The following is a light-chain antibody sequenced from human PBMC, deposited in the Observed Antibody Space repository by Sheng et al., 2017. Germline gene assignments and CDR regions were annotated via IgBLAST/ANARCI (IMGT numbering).Light chain of an antibody. V-gene: IGKV1-33*01. J-gene: IGKJ1*01. CDR3: QQRDYFPRT. CDR1: QDLATY. CDR2: ASS. Sequence: DVQMTQSPSSLSGSVGDRVVITCQASQDLATYLHWYHQKPGKAPNLVIYASSNSETGVQPRFSGGGSGTHFTLIVNSLQPEDVGTFYCQQRDYFPRTFGQGTKVEVK.